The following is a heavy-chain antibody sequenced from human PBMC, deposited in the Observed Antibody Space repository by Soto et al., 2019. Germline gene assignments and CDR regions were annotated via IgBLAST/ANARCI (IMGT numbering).Heavy chain of an antibody. CDR1: VFTFGDHA. Sequence: GALRLSCAASVFTFGDHAMSWVRQAPGKGLEWVSVISGSGCITYYEDSVKGRFTISRDNAKNTLYLQMNSLRAEDTAVYYCAKGLLIMVRKVIIPPQYYYGMDVWGQGTTVTVSS. J-gene: IGHJ6*02. D-gene: IGHD3-10*01. CDR3: AKGLLIMVRKVIIPPQYYYGMDV. CDR2: ISGSGCIT. V-gene: IGHV3-23*01.